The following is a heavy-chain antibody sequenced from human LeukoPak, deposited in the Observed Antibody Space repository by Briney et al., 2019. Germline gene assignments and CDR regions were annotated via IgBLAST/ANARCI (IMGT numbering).Heavy chain of an antibody. J-gene: IGHJ3*02. D-gene: IGHD3-22*01. CDR3: ARGQYYDSSGYYYVSAFDI. CDR2: INHSGST. Sequence: SETLSLTCAVYGGSFSGYYWSWIRQPPGKALEWIGEINHSGSTNYNPSLKSRVTISVDTSKNQFSLKLSSVTAADTAVYYCARGQYYDSSGYYYVSAFDIWGQGTMVTVSS. V-gene: IGHV4-34*01. CDR1: GGSFSGYY.